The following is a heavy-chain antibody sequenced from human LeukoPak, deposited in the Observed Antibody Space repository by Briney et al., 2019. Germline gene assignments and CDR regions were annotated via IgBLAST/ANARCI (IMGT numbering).Heavy chain of an antibody. Sequence: PRGSLRLSCVASGFTFSSYSMNWVRQAPGKGLEWVSSISSSSSYIYYADSVKGRFTISRDNANNSLYLQMNSLRVEDTALYYCARGDVVIEPPRFCGFDIWGHGTMVTVSS. J-gene: IGHJ3*02. CDR1: GFTFSSYS. D-gene: IGHD1-14*01. CDR3: ARGDVVIEPPRFCGFDI. V-gene: IGHV3-21*06. CDR2: ISSSSSYI.